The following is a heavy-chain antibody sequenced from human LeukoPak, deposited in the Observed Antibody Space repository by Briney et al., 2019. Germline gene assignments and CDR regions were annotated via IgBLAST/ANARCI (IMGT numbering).Heavy chain of an antibody. J-gene: IGHJ4*02. CDR1: GFTFGDYA. V-gene: IGHV3-21*01. CDR2: ISSSSSCI. D-gene: IGHD3-22*01. Sequence: GGSLRLSCTASGFTFGDYAMSWFRQAPGKGLEWVSSISSSSSCIYYADSVKGRFTISRDNAKNSLYLQMNSLRAEDTAVYYCARAYYYDSSGYQIKTYYFDYWGQGTLVTVSS. CDR3: ARAYYYDSSGYQIKTYYFDY.